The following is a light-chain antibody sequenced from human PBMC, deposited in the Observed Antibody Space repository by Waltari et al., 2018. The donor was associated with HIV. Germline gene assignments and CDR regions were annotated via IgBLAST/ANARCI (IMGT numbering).Light chain of an antibody. CDR2: GNK. CDR3: QSYDRSLSASVV. J-gene: IGLJ2*01. CDR1: SSNIGADYD. V-gene: IGLV1-40*01. Sequence: QSVLTQPPSVSGAPGQRVTISSTGGSSNIGADYDVHWYQQIPGTAPKLLISGNKNRPSGVPDRFSASKSGTSASLAITGLQAEDEADYFCQSYDRSLSASVVFGGGTKLTVL.